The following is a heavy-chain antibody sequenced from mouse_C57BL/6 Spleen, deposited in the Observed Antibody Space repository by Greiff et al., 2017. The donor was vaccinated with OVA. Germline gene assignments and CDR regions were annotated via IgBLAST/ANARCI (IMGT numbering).Heavy chain of an antibody. Sequence: EVQRVESEGGLVQPGSSMKLSCTASGFTFSDYYMAWVRQVPEKGLEWVANINYDGSSTYYLDSLKSRFIISRDNAKNILYLQMSSLKSEDTATYYCARDRGPVPGLFDYWGQGTTLTVSS. J-gene: IGHJ2*01. CDR2: INYDGSST. V-gene: IGHV5-16*01. CDR1: GFTFSDYY. CDR3: ARDRGPVPGLFDY. D-gene: IGHD3-1*01.